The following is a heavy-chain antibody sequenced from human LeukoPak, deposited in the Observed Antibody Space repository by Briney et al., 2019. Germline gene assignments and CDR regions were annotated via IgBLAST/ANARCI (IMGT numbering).Heavy chain of an antibody. Sequence: GGSLRLSCAASGFTFSSYAMSWVRQAPGKGLEWVSAISGSGGSTYYADSVKGRFTISRDNSKNTRYLQMNSLRAEDTAVYYCAKDLVKPMVRGVINSAEIDYWGQGTLVTVSS. D-gene: IGHD3-10*01. V-gene: IGHV3-23*01. J-gene: IGHJ4*02. CDR1: GFTFSSYA. CDR2: ISGSGGST. CDR3: AKDLVKPMVRGVINSAEIDY.